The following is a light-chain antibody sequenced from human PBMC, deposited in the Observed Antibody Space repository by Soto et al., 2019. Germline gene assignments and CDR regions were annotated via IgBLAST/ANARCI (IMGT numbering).Light chain of an antibody. CDR2: EVS. J-gene: IGLJ2*01. CDR3: SSYAGSNNFV. V-gene: IGLV2-8*01. CDR1: RSDVGGYNY. Sequence: QSALTQPPSASGSPGQSVTISFTGTRSDVGGYNYGSWYQHHPGKAPKLMIYEVSKRPSGVPDRFSGSKSGNTASLTVSGLQAEDEADYYCSSYAGSNNFVFGGGTKLTVL.